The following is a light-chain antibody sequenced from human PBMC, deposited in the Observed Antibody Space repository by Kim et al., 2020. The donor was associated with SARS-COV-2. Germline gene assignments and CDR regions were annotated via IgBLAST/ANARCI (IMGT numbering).Light chain of an antibody. J-gene: IGKJ4*01. CDR1: HSFSTRY. Sequence: LYPGDGANLSCRASHSFSTRYLAWYQQKLGQPPRLLIYGISTRATGIPDRCSGSGSGTAFTLTISRLEPEDFGVYYCQQYDTLPVTFGGGTKLEI. CDR2: GIS. CDR3: QQYDTLPVT. V-gene: IGKV3-20*01.